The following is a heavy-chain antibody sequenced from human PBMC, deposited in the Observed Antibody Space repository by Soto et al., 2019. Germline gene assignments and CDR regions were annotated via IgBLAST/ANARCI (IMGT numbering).Heavy chain of an antibody. D-gene: IGHD6-13*01. J-gene: IGHJ3*01. CDR2: ISWNSGSI. CDR1: GFTFDDYA. CDR3: AKDISSSWYEEGDAVDL. V-gene: IGHV3-9*01. Sequence: EVQLVESGGGLVQPGRSLRLSCAASGFTFDDYAMHWVRQAPGKGLEWVSGISWNSGSIGYADSVKGRFTISRDNAKNSLCLQMNSLRAEDTALYYCAKDISSSWYEEGDAVDLWGQGTMVTVPS.